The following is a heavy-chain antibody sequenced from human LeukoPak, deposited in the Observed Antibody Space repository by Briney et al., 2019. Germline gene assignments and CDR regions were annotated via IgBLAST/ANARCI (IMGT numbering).Heavy chain of an antibody. J-gene: IGHJ4*02. CDR3: ARRDSGYAYFDY. CDR1: GDSISSGDYH. CDR2: IYYSGSA. Sequence: SQTLSLTCTVSGDSISSGDYHWSWIRQHPGKGLEWIGYIYYSGSAYYNPSLQSRATMSVDTSKNQLSLKPSSVTAADTAVYYCARRDSGYAYFDYWGQGTLVTASS. V-gene: IGHV4-31*03. D-gene: IGHD5-12*01.